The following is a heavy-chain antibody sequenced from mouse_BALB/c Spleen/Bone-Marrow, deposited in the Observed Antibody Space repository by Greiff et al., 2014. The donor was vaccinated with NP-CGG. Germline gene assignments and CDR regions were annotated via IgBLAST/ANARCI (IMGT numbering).Heavy chain of an antibody. V-gene: IGHV1-66*01. CDR3: ARSSGNAWLAY. J-gene: IGHJ3*01. CDR2: IFPGSGNT. Sequence: VQLQQSGPELVKPGASVKISCKASGYNFTNYYIRWVKQRPGQGLEWIGWIFPGSGNTKYNEKFKGKATLTADTSSSTAYMQLSSLTSEDSEVYFCARSSGNAWLAYWGQGTLVTVSA. D-gene: IGHD3-1*01. CDR1: GYNFTNYY.